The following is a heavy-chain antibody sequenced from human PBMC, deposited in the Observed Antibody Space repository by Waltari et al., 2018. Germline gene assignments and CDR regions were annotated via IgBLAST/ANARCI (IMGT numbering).Heavy chain of an antibody. CDR1: GFTFSSYA. V-gene: IGHV3-30-3*01. D-gene: IGHD3-22*01. CDR3: ARDSSGSGYMDV. J-gene: IGHJ6*03. Sequence: QVQLVESGGGVVQPGRSLRLSCAASGFTFSSYAMHWVRQAPGKGLEWVAVISYDGSNKYYADSVKGRFTSSRDNSKNTLYLQMNSLRAEDTAVYYCARDSSGSGYMDVWGKGTTVTISS. CDR2: ISYDGSNK.